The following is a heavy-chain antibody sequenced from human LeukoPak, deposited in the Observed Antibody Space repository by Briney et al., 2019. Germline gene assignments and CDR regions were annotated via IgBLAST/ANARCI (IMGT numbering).Heavy chain of an antibody. Sequence: GGSLRLSCAASGFTFSSYGMHWVRQAPGKGLEWVAVIWYDGSNKYYADSVKGRFTISRDNSKNTLYLQMNSLRAEDTAVYYCARCYDSSGYYYHLDYWGQGTLVTVSS. V-gene: IGHV3-33*01. D-gene: IGHD3-22*01. CDR2: IWYDGSNK. CDR1: GFTFSSYG. CDR3: ARCYDSSGYYYHLDY. J-gene: IGHJ4*02.